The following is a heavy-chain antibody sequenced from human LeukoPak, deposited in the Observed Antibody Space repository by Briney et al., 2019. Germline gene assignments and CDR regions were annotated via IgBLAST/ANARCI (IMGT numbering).Heavy chain of an antibody. CDR2: IYYSGST. J-gene: IGHJ6*02. Sequence: SETLSLTCTVSGGSISSYYWSWIRQPPGKGLEWIGYIYYSGSTNYNPSLKSRVTISVDTSKNQFSLKLSSVTAADTAVYYRATSGYSGYDPHYYYYGMDVWGQGTTVTVSS. D-gene: IGHD5-12*01. CDR3: ATSGYSGYDPHYYYYGMDV. V-gene: IGHV4-59*08. CDR1: GGSISSYY.